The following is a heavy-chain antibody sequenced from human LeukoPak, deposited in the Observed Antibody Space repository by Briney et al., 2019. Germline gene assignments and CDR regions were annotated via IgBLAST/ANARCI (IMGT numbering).Heavy chain of an antibody. D-gene: IGHD1-26*01. V-gene: IGHV3-48*04. J-gene: IGHJ4*02. CDR1: GFTFSSYS. CDR2: ISSSGSTI. Sequence: GGSLRLSCAASGFTFSSYSMNWVRQAPGKGLEWVSYISSSGSTIYYAASVKGRFTISRDNAKNSLYLQMNSLRAEDTAVYYCTRVNSGSFDYWGQGTLVTVSS. CDR3: TRVNSGSFDY.